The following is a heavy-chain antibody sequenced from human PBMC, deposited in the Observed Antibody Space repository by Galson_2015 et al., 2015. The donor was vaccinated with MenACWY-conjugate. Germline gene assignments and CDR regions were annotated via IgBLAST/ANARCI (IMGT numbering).Heavy chain of an antibody. CDR2: ISGSGSST. V-gene: IGHV3-23*01. J-gene: IGHJ4*02. CDR3: AKDVGGGWWSGRFDS. Sequence: SLRLSCAASGFTSRSYAMSWVRQAPGKGLEWVSVISGSGSSTDYADSVKGRFTISRDNSKNTVDLQMNSLRAEDTAVYHCAKDVGGGWWSGRFDSWGQGTLVTVSS. D-gene: IGHD6-19*01. CDR1: GFTSRSYA.